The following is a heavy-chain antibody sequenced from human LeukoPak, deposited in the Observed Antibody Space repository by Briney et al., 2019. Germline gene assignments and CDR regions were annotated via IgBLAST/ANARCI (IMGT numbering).Heavy chain of an antibody. CDR3: AREICSGGSCYYYYGMDV. Sequence: SQTLSLTWTVSGGSISSGDYYWSWIRQPPGKGLEWIGEIYHSGSTNYNPSLKSRVTISVDKSKNQFSLKLSSVTAADTAVYYCAREICSGGSCYYYYGMDVWGQGTTVTVSS. CDR2: IYHSGST. CDR1: GGSISSGDYY. D-gene: IGHD2-15*01. V-gene: IGHV4-30-2*01. J-gene: IGHJ6*02.